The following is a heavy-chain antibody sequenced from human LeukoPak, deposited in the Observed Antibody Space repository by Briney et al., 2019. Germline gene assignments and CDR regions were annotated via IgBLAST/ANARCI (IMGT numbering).Heavy chain of an antibody. Sequence: SEALSLTCTVSGGSISNYYWSWIRQPPGKGLEWFGYIQYSGSTNNNPSIKSRVALSVDTSKNQFSLNLSSVTAADTAVYYCARRVSNWQNYFDFWGQGTLVTVSS. J-gene: IGHJ4*02. CDR3: ARRVSNWQNYFDF. CDR1: GGSISNYY. CDR2: IQYSGST. V-gene: IGHV4-59*08. D-gene: IGHD6-13*01.